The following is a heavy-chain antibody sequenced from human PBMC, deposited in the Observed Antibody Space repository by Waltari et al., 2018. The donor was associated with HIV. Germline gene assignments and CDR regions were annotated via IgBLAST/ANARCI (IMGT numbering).Heavy chain of an antibody. CDR2: INHRRNT. CDR3: ARRALWLRPVYYFDY. Sequence: QVQLQQWGAGRLKPSETLSLTCAAYGEPFVGSYWSWIRQPPGKRLEWMGEINHRRNTNYNPSLKSRLTMSVDASKNQFSLNLNSVTAADTGVYYCARRALWLRPVYYFDYWGQGALVTVSS. D-gene: IGHD5-12*01. V-gene: IGHV4-34*01. CDR1: GEPFVGSY. J-gene: IGHJ4*02.